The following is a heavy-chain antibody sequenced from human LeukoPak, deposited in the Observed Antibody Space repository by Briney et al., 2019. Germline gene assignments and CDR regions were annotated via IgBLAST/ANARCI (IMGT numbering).Heavy chain of an antibody. V-gene: IGHV4-59*08. CDR2: IHYSGST. J-gene: IGHJ3*02. D-gene: IGHD2-8*02. CDR1: GDSISSYY. Sequence: KPSESLSLTCTVSGDSISSYYWSWIRQPPGRGLGWIGYIHYSGSTNYNPSLKSRVTISVDTSKNQFSLKMTSVTAADTAVYYCARQGPGGRAFDIWGQGTTVTVSS. CDR3: ARQGPGGRAFDI.